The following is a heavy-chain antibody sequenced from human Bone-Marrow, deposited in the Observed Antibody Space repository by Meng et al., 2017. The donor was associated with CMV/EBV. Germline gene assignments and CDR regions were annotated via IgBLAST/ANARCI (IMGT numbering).Heavy chain of an antibody. D-gene: IGHD7-27*01. CDR2: IHPHRGDT. CDR3: ARDNNWGPDY. Sequence: ASVKVSCKASGYTFTAHYFHWVRQAPGQGLEWMGWIHPHRGDTNYAQQFQSRVTLTRDTSINTGYMELTRLTSDDTAVYYCARDNNWGPDYWGQGTLVTVSS. V-gene: IGHV1-2*02. J-gene: IGHJ4*02. CDR1: GYTFTAHY.